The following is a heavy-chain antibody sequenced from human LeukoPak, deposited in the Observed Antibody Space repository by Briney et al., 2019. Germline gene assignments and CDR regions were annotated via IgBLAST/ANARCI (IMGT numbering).Heavy chain of an antibody. D-gene: IGHD4-17*01. Sequence: PGGSLRLSCAASGFTFSNAWMSWVRQAPGKGLEWVSVIYSGGSTYYADSVKGRFTISRDNSKNTLYLQMNSLRAEDTAVYYCASAYGDPYYFDYWGQGTLVTVSS. V-gene: IGHV3-53*01. J-gene: IGHJ4*02. CDR2: IYSGGST. CDR3: ASAYGDPYYFDY. CDR1: GFTFSNAW.